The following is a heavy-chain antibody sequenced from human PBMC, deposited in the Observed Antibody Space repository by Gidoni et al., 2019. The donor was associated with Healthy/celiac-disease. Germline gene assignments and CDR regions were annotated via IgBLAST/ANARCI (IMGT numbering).Heavy chain of an antibody. V-gene: IGHV4-34*01. D-gene: IGHD1-1*01. CDR2: VNHSGST. J-gene: IGHJ4*02. CDR1: GGSFSGYY. CDR3: ARGRYNWNDGFDY. Sequence: QVQLQQWGAGPLKPSETLSITCAVYGGSFSGYYWSWIRQPPGKGLEWIGEVNHSGSTNYNPSLKSRVTIAVDTSKNQFSLKLSSVTAADTAVYYCARGRYNWNDGFDYWGQGTLVTVSS.